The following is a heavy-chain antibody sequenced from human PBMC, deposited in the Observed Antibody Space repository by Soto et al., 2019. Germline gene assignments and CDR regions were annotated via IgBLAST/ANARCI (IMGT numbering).Heavy chain of an antibody. D-gene: IGHD3-9*01. V-gene: IGHV4-31*03. CDR1: GGSISSGGYY. Sequence: SETLSLTCTVSGGSISSGGYYWSWIRQHPGKGLEWIGYIYYSGSTYYNPSLKSRVTISVDTSKNQFSLKLSSVTAADTAVYYCASLPYFDWLFQNNWFDPWRQGTLDPVSS. CDR3: ASLPYFDWLFQNNWFDP. J-gene: IGHJ5*02. CDR2: IYYSGST.